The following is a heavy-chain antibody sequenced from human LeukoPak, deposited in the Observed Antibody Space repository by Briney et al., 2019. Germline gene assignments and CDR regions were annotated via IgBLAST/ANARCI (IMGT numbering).Heavy chain of an antibody. D-gene: IGHD6-6*01. CDR2: IYYSGST. CDR1: GDSISSSNYY. V-gene: IGHV4-39*07. J-gene: IGHJ5*02. CDR3: ARDPVSIAAHWFDP. Sequence: SETLSLTCTVSGDSISSSNYYWGWIRQPPGKGLEWIGSIYYSGSTYYNPSLKSRVTISVDTSKNQFSLKLSSVTAADTAVYYCARDPVSIAAHWFDPWGQGTLVTVSS.